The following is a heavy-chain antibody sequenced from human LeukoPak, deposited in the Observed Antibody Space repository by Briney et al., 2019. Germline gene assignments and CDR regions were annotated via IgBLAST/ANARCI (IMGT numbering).Heavy chain of an antibody. Sequence: ASVKVSCKASGGTFSSYAVSWVRLTPAQGLEGLGGIIPVFGTTTYAQKFQAKVTMTADKSTNTAYLEISSLTSDDTAVYYCARCSPGDSSNFYAVLQYWGQGTQVTVST. CDR3: ARCSPGDSSNFYAVLQY. CDR2: IIPVFGTT. CDR1: GGTFSSYA. D-gene: IGHD3-22*01. J-gene: IGHJ4*02. V-gene: IGHV1-69*06.